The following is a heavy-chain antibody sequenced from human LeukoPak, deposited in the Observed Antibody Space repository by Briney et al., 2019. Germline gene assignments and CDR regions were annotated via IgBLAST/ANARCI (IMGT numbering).Heavy chain of an antibody. V-gene: IGHV4-38-2*01. Sequence: SETLSLTCAVSGYSISSGYYWGWIRQPPVKGLEWIGSIYHSGSTYYNPSLKSRVTISVDTSKNQFSLKLSSVTAADTAVYYCARHRYSSGQDYWGQGTLVTVSS. CDR1: GYSISSGYY. D-gene: IGHD6-19*01. CDR2: IYHSGST. J-gene: IGHJ4*02. CDR3: ARHRYSSGQDY.